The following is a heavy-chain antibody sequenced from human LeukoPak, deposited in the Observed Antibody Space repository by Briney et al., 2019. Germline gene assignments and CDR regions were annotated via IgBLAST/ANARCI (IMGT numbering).Heavy chain of an antibody. V-gene: IGHV1-8*01. CDR1: GYTFTSYD. CDR3: ARNGISGSYLYY. D-gene: IGHD1-26*01. Sequence: ASVKVSCKASGYTFTSYDINWVRQATGQGLEWMGWTNPNSGNTGYAQKFQGRVTMTRNTSISTAYMELSSLRSEDTAVYYCARNGISGSYLYYWGQGTLVTVSS. CDR2: TNPNSGNT. J-gene: IGHJ4*02.